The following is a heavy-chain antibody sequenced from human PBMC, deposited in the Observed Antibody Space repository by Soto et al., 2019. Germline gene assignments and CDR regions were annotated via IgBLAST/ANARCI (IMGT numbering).Heavy chain of an antibody. CDR3: ARVRRYYDSSGYYYFSNFHY. D-gene: IGHD3-22*01. V-gene: IGHV4-59*08. J-gene: IGHJ4*02. CDR1: GGSISSYY. CDR2: IYYSGST. Sequence: PSETLSLTCTVSGGSISSYYWSWIRQPPGKGLEWIGYIYYSGSTYYNPSLKSRVTISVDTSKNQFSLKLTSVTAADTAVYYCARVRRYYDSSGYYYFSNFHYWGQGTLVTV.